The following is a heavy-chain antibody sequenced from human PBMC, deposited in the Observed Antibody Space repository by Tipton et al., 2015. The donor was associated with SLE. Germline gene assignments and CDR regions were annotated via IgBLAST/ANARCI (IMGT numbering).Heavy chain of an antibody. D-gene: IGHD4-11*01. J-gene: IGHJ4*02. V-gene: IGHV3-33*08. CDR2: IRYDGSNK. Sequence: SLRLSCAASGFTFDDYGMSWVRQAPGKGLEWVAFIRYDGSNKYYADSVKGRFTISRDNSKNTLYLQMNSLRAEDTAVYYCARDHYSNYVVDYWGQGTLVTVSS. CDR1: GFTFDDYG. CDR3: ARDHYSNYVVDY.